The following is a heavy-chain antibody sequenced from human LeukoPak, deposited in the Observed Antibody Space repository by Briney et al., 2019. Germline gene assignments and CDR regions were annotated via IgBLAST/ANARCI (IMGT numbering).Heavy chain of an antibody. CDR2: ISSSSSTI. CDR1: GFTFSSYS. J-gene: IGHJ3*01. V-gene: IGHV3-48*01. CDR3: ARESYGDYFVAP. Sequence: GGSLRLSCAASGFTFSSYSMNWVRQAPGKGLEWVSYISSSSSTIYYADSVKGRFTISRDNAKNSLYLQMNSLRAKDTAVYYCARESYGDYFVAPWGQGTMVTVSS. D-gene: IGHD4-17*01.